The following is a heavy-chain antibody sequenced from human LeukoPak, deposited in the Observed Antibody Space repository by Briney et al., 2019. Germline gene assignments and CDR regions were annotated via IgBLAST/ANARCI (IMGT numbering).Heavy chain of an antibody. D-gene: IGHD3-3*01. CDR1: GFTFSSYW. V-gene: IGHV3-7*01. CDR2: IKQDGSEK. CDR3: AREEWLSHYYFDY. Sequence: PGGSLRLSCAASGFTFSSYWMSWVRQAPGKGLEWVANIKQDGSEKYYVDSVKGRFTISRDNAKNSLYLQMNSLRAEDTAVYYCAREEWLSHYYFDYWGQGTLVTVSS. J-gene: IGHJ4*02.